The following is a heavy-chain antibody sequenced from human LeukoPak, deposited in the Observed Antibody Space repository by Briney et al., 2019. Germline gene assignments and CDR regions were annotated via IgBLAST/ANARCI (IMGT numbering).Heavy chain of an antibody. V-gene: IGHV3-7*01. CDR3: ARSFGRDYFDY. CDR1: GFTLSSYW. D-gene: IGHD3-16*01. CDR2: IKQDGSEK. Sequence: EGSLRLSCAASGFTLSSYWMSWVRQAPGKGLEWVANIKQDGSEKYYVDSVKGRLTISRDNAKNSLYLQMNSLRAEDTAVYYCARSFGRDYFDYWGQGTLVTVSS. J-gene: IGHJ4*02.